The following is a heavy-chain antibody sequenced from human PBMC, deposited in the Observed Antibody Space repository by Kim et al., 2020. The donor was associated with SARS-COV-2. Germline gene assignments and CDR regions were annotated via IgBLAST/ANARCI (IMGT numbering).Heavy chain of an antibody. D-gene: IGHD6-19*01. CDR1: GYTFTSYY. CDR3: ARAGSGYSSGWPITLYYYYGMDV. V-gene: IGHV1-46*01. Sequence: ASVKVSCKASGYTFTSYYMHWVRQAPGQGLEWMGIINPSGGSTSYAQKFQGRVTMTRDTSTSTVYMELSSLRSEDTAVYYCARAGSGYSSGWPITLYYYYGMDVWGQGTTVTVSS. J-gene: IGHJ6*02. CDR2: INPSGGST.